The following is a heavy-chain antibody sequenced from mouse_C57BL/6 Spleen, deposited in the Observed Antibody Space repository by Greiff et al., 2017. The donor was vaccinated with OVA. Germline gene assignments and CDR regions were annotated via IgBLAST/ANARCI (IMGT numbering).Heavy chain of an antibody. D-gene: IGHD2-3*01. J-gene: IGHJ3*01. Sequence: QVHVKQSGPELVKPGASVKISCKASGYTFTDYYINWVKQRPGQGLEWIGWIYPGSGNTKYNEKFKGKATLTVDTSSSTAYMQLSSLTSEDSAVYFCARWLLREGFAYWGQGTLVTVSA. CDR2: IYPGSGNT. CDR3: ARWLLREGFAY. V-gene: IGHV1-84*01. CDR1: GYTFTDYY.